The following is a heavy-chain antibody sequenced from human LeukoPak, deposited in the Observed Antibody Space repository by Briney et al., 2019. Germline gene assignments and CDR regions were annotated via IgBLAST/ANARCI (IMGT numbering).Heavy chain of an antibody. CDR3: ARGGYCSSTSCYGSLFVDY. V-gene: IGHV1-2*04. CDR1: GYTFTGYY. CDR2: INPNSGGT. J-gene: IGHJ4*02. D-gene: IGHD2-2*01. Sequence: ASVKVSCKASGYTFTGYYMHWVRQAPGQGLEWMGWINPNSGGTNYAQKFQGWVTMTRDTSISTAYMELSRLRSDDTAVYYCARGGYCSSTSCYGSLFVDYWGQGTLVTVSS.